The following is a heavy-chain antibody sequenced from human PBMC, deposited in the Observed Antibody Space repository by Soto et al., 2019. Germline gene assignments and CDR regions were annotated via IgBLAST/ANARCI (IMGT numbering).Heavy chain of an antibody. Sequence: QVQLVESGGGVVQPGRSQRLSCATSGFTFSTNGMHWVRQAPGKGLAWVAVISDDGSKKDYADSVKGRFTITRDNSKKTLYLQMDSLRPEDTAVYYCAKDRRSKWSLDHWGQGTLVIVSS. CDR1: GFTFSTNG. V-gene: IGHV3-30*18. CDR3: AKDRRSKWSLDH. D-gene: IGHD2-15*01. J-gene: IGHJ4*02. CDR2: ISDDGSKK.